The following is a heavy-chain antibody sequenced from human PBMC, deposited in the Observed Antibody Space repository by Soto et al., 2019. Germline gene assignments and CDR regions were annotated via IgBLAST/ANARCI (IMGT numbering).Heavy chain of an antibody. CDR3: AREGRGKKAGCNGLVSLGY. V-gene: IGHV1-69*06. CDR2: IIPIFNST. J-gene: IGHJ4*02. CDR1: GSRFSNYV. D-gene: IGHD2-8*01. Sequence: QVQLVQSGAEVKTPGSSLKVSCTVSGSRFSNYVISWVRQAPGHGLEWLGRIIPIFNSTQYAQRFQGRVTITADKSTNTASLELSSLRSDDTAVYYCAREGRGKKAGCNGLVSLGYWGQGTLVTVSS.